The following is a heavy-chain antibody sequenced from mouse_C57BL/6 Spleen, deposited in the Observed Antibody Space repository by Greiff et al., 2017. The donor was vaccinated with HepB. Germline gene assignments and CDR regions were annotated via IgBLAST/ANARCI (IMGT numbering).Heavy chain of an antibody. CDR1: GYTFTDYE. D-gene: IGHD2-1*01. Sequence: QVQLQQSGAELVRPGASVTLSCKASGYTFTDYEMHWVKQTPVHGLEWIGAIDPETGGTAYNQKFKGKAILTADKSSSTAYMELRSLTSEDSAVYYCTRRSNYVFDYWGQGTTLTVSS. CDR3: TRRSNYVFDY. CDR2: IDPETGGT. V-gene: IGHV1-15*01. J-gene: IGHJ2*01.